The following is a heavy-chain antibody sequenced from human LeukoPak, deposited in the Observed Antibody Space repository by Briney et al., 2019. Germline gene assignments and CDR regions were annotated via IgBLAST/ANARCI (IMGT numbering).Heavy chain of an antibody. CDR3: ARDLIPPGYFDY. CDR2: IIPIFGTA. V-gene: IGHV1-69*01. D-gene: IGHD3-16*01. J-gene: IGHJ4*02. Sequence: GASVKVSCKASGGTFSSYAISWVRQAPGQGLEWMGGIIPIFGTANYAQKFQGRVTITADESTSTAYMELSSLRSEDTAVYYCARDLIPPGYFDYWGQGTLATVSS. CDR1: GGTFSSYA.